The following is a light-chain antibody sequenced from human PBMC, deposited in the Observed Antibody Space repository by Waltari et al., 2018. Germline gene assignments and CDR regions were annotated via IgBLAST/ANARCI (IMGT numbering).Light chain of an antibody. V-gene: IGLV2-14*01. Sequence: QSALTQPALVAGSPGPSITMSCTGTSSDVGGYNYVSWYQQHPGKAPKLMIYDVSKRPSGVSNRFSGSKSGNTASLTISGLQAEDEADYYCSSYTSSSTYVFGTGTKVTVL. CDR2: DVS. J-gene: IGLJ1*01. CDR3: SSYTSSSTYV. CDR1: SSDVGGYNY.